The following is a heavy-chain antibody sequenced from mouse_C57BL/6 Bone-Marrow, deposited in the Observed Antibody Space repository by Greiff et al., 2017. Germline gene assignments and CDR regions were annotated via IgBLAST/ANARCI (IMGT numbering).Heavy chain of an antibody. J-gene: IGHJ4*01. V-gene: IGHV5-12*01. CDR1: GFTFSDYY. Sequence: DVHLVESGGGLVQPGGSLKLSCAASGFTFSDYYMYWVRQTPEKRLEWVAYISNGGGSTYYPDTVKGRFTISRDNAKNTLYLQMSRLKSEDTAMYYCARDGNPYAMDYWGQGTSVTVSS. CDR2: ISNGGGST. D-gene: IGHD2-1*01. CDR3: ARDGNPYAMDY.